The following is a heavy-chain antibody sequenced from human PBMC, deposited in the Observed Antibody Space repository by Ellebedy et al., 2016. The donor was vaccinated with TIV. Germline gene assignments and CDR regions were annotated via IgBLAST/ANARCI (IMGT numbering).Heavy chain of an antibody. D-gene: IGHD1-26*01. V-gene: IGHV3-11*01. CDR3: ARGAGSWFDP. CDR2: ISSGGTSI. CDR1: GLTFSNYY. J-gene: IGHJ5*02. Sequence: GGSLRLXCAASGLTFSNYYMSWIRQAPGKGLEWISYISSGGTSISYADSVKGRFAISRDNANNSLYLQLNSLRAEDTAVYYCARGAGSWFDPWGQGTLVTVSS.